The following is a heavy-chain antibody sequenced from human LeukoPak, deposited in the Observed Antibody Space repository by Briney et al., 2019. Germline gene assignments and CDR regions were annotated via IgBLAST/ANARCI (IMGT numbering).Heavy chain of an antibody. V-gene: IGHV3-21*01. CDR3: ARDLDYSTGFDY. D-gene: IGHD4-11*01. CDR1: GFTFSSSTLGSYT. J-gene: IGHJ4*02. CDR2: ISSTGTYI. Sequence: GESLRLSCATSGFTFSSSTLGSYTMNWVRQAPGKCLEWVSSISSTGTYIYYTDSVKGRFTISRDIANSLLYLQMNSLRADDTAVYYCARDLDYSTGFDYWGQGTLVTVSS.